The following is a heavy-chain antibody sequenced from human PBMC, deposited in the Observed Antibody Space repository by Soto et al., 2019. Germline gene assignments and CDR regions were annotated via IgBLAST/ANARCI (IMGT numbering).Heavy chain of an antibody. Sequence: SQTLLLSFPSSWDSVSTNSATWFGIGQSPSRGLEWLGRTYYRSKWYNDYAVSVKGRITINPDTSNNQLSLQLNSVTPDDTAVYYCARLIGNSWLDSWGQGNLVTVSS. CDR2: TYYRSKWYN. J-gene: IGHJ5*01. V-gene: IGHV6-1*01. CDR3: ARLIGNSWLDS. CDR1: WDSVSTNSAT. D-gene: IGHD2-8*01.